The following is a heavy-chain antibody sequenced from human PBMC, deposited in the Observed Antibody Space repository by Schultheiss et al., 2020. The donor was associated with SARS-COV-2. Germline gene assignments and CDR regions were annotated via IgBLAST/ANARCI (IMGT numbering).Heavy chain of an antibody. CDR1: GGSISSGGYY. CDR2: IYTSGST. J-gene: IGHJ5*02. CDR3: ARGTDCSSTSCYWEYNWFDP. V-gene: IGHV4-61*02. Sequence: SETLSLTCTVSGGSISSGGYYWSWIRQHPGKGLEWIGRIYTSGSTNYNPSLKSRVTMSVDTSKNQFSLKLSSVTAADTAVYYCARGTDCSSTSCYWEYNWFDPWGQGTLVTVSS. D-gene: IGHD2-2*01.